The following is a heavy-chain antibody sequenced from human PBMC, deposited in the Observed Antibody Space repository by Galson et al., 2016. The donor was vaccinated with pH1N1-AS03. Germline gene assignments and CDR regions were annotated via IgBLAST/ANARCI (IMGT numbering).Heavy chain of an antibody. D-gene: IGHD3-22*01. V-gene: IGHV1-2*02. CDR1: GYTFTGHW. J-gene: IGHJ6*02. Sequence: SVKVSCKASGYTFTGHWIHWVRQAPGQGPEWMGWINPNGGDTKYAQKFQGRVTMTRDTSITTAYLELSGLRSDDTAVYSCATYRHFYGSSGPTTPYDLDVWGQGTTVTVSS. CDR3: ATYRHFYGSSGPTTPYDLDV. CDR2: INPNGGDT.